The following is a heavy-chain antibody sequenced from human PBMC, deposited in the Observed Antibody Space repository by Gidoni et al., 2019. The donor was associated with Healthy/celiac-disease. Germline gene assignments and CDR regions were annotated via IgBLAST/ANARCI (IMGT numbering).Heavy chain of an antibody. Sequence: QVQLQQWGAGLLKPSATLSLTCAVYGGSFSGYYWSWIRQPPGKGLEWIGEINHSGSTNYNPSLKSRVTISVDTSKNQFSLKLSSVTAADTAVYYCARAEGYCSSTSCYGFDYWGQGTLVTVSS. D-gene: IGHD2-2*01. CDR3: ARAEGYCSSTSCYGFDY. J-gene: IGHJ4*02. CDR2: INHSGST. CDR1: GGSFSGYY. V-gene: IGHV4-34*01.